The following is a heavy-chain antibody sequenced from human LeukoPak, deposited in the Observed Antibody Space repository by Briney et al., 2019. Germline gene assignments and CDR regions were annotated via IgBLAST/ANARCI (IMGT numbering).Heavy chain of an antibody. CDR1: GFTFSGSP. Sequence: GGSLKLSCAASGFTFSGSPMHWVRQTSGKGLEWVGRITSKAHSYATAYAASVKGRFTISRDDSKNTAYLQMNSLKTEDTAVYYCTGHGYGSGSYSSDWGQGTLVTVSA. D-gene: IGHD3-10*01. CDR2: ITSKAHSYAT. CDR3: TGHGYGSGSYSSD. V-gene: IGHV3-73*01. J-gene: IGHJ4*02.